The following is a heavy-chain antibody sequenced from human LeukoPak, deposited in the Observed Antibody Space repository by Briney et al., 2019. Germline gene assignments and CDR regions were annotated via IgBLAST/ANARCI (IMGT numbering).Heavy chain of an antibody. D-gene: IGHD4-17*01. CDR1: GGTFSSYA. Sequence: SVKVSCKASGGTFSSYAISWVRQAPGQGLEWMGGIIPIFGTANYAQKFQGRVTITADKSTSTAYMELSSLRSEDTAVYYCARGHTAVTRHFDFWGQGTLVTVSS. CDR2: IIPIFGTA. CDR3: ARGHTAVTRHFDF. V-gene: IGHV1-69*06. J-gene: IGHJ4*02.